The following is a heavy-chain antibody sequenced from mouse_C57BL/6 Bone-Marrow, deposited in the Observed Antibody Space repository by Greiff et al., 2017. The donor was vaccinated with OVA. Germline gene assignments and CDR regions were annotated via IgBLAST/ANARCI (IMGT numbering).Heavy chain of an antibody. CDR2: IRNKANNHAT. V-gene: IGHV6-6*01. CDR3: KGLPKLAMDY. D-gene: IGHD5-5*01. CDR1: GFTFSDAW. Sequence: EVKLVESGGGLVQPGGSMKLSCAASGFTFSDAWMDWVRQSPEKGLEWVAEIRNKANNHATYYAESVKGRFTISRYDSKSSVYLQMNSLRAEDTGIYYCKGLPKLAMDYWGQGTSGTVSS. J-gene: IGHJ4*01.